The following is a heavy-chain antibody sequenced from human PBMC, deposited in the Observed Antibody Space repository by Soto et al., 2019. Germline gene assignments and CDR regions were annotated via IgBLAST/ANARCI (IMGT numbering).Heavy chain of an antibody. CDR1: GYTFTSYG. CDR3: AREQYYYDSSGYYYIDY. Sequence: ASVKVSCKASGYTFTSYGISWVRQAPGQGLEWMGWISAYNGNTNYAQKLQGRVTMTTDTSTSTAYMELRSLRSDDTAMYYCAREQYYYDSSGYYYIDYWGQGTLVTVSS. J-gene: IGHJ4*02. V-gene: IGHV1-18*01. CDR2: ISAYNGNT. D-gene: IGHD3-22*01.